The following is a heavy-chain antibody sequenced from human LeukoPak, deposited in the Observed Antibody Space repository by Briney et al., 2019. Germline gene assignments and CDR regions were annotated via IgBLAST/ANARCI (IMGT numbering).Heavy chain of an antibody. J-gene: IGHJ4*02. D-gene: IGHD6-19*01. CDR3: AISIAVAAAFDY. CDR1: GYTFTGYH. CDR2: INPNSGDT. V-gene: IGHV1-2*06. Sequence: ASVKVSCRASGYTFTGYHIHWVRQAPGQGLEWMGRINPNSGDTNYAQNFQGRVTMTRDTSINTAYMELSRLRSDDTAVYYCAISIAVAAAFDYWGQGTLVTVSS.